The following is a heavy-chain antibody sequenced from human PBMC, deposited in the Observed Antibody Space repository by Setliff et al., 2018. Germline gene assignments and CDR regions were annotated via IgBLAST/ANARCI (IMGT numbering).Heavy chain of an antibody. J-gene: IGHJ4*02. V-gene: IGHV3-11*01. CDR1: GYTFTTYA. CDR2: ITSSGSTI. D-gene: IGHD6-6*01. CDR3: VRPLEY. Sequence: SCKASGYTFTTYAMSWIRQAPGKGLEWISYITSSGSTIYYADSVKGRFTISRDNAKNSLYLQMNSLRAEDTAMYYCVRPLEYWGQGTLVTVSS.